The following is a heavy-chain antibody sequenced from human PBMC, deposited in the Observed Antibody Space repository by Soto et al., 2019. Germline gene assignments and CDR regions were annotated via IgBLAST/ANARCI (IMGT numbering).Heavy chain of an antibody. Sequence: PSETLSLTCTVSGGSISSGDYYWSWIRQPPGKGLEWIGYIYYSGSTNYNPSLKSRVTISVDTSKNQFSLKLTSVTAADTAVYYCGCGNITGLFDYWGQGTLVTVSA. V-gene: IGHV4-30-4*01. CDR2: IYYSGST. CDR3: GCGNITGLFDY. J-gene: IGHJ4*02. CDR1: GGSISSGDYY. D-gene: IGHD3-10*01.